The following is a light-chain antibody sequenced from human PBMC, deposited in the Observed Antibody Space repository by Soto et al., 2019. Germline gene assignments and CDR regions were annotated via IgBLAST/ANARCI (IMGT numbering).Light chain of an antibody. CDR2: GAS. Sequence: EIVLTQSPGTLSLSRGEGATLSCRASQSVSSSYLAWYQQKPGQAPRLLIYGASSRATGVTDRFSGSGSGTDFTLTISSLQSEEFEVYYCQQYNNWPITFGQGTRLENK. CDR3: QQYNNWPIT. V-gene: IGKV3-20*01. CDR1: QSVSSSY. J-gene: IGKJ5*01.